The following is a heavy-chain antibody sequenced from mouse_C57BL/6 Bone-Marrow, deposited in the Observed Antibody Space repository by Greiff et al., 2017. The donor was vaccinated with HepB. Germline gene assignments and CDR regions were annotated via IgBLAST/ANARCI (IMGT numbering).Heavy chain of an antibody. CDR1: EYEFPSHD. CDR2: INSDGGST. D-gene: IGHD1-1*01. Sequence: EVKVVESGGGLVQPGESPKLSCESNEYEFPSHDMSWVRKTPEKRLELVAAINSDGGSTYYPDTMERRFIISRDNTKKTLYLQMSSLRSEDTALYYCARQPYIVAPDYWGQGTTLTVSS. V-gene: IGHV5-2*01. J-gene: IGHJ2*01. CDR3: ARQPYIVAPDY.